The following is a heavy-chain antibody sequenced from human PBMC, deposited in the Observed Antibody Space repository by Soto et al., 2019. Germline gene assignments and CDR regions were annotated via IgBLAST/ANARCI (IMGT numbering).Heavy chain of an antibody. J-gene: IGHJ4*02. Sequence: PSETLSLTCTVSAGSISSSSYYCGWIRQPPGKGLEWIGSIYYSGSTYYNPSLKSRVTISIDTSKNQFSLKLSSVTAADTALYYCARHSGSPPFDSWGQGTLVTVSS. CDR2: IYYSGST. D-gene: IGHD1-26*01. CDR1: AGSISSSSYY. CDR3: ARHSGSPPFDS. V-gene: IGHV4-39*01.